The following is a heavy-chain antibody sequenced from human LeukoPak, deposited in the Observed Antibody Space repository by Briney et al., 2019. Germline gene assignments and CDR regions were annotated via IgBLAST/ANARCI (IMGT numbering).Heavy chain of an antibody. Sequence: GGSLRLSCAASGFTFSSYAMSWVRQAPGKGLEWVSAISGSGGSTYYADSVKGRFTISRDNSKNTLYLQMNSLRAEDTAVYYCAKDKRFLEWLLYTAHPNYWGQGTLVTVSS. J-gene: IGHJ4*02. CDR2: ISGSGGST. D-gene: IGHD3-3*01. V-gene: IGHV3-23*01. CDR3: AKDKRFLEWLLYTAHPNY. CDR1: GFTFSSYA.